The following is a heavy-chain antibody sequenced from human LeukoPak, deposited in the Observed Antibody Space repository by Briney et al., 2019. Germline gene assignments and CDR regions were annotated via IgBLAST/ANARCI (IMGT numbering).Heavy chain of an antibody. CDR1: GFTFSSYA. D-gene: IGHD3-9*01. Sequence: GGSLGLSCAASGFTFSSYAMSWVRQAPGKGLEWVSAISGSGGSTFYADSVKGRFTISRDISKNTLYLQMNSLRAEDTAVYYCARGLRNFDWLSPFDYRGQGTLVTVSS. CDR2: ISGSGGST. V-gene: IGHV3-23*01. CDR3: ARGLRNFDWLSPFDY. J-gene: IGHJ4*02.